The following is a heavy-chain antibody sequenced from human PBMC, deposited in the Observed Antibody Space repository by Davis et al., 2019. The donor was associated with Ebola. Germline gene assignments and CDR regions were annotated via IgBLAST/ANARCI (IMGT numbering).Heavy chain of an antibody. CDR2: IWYDGSNK. CDR1: GFTFSSYG. D-gene: IGHD6-13*01. CDR3: ARGKQQLVKGKLTDY. V-gene: IGHV3-33*01. Sequence: GESLKISCAASGFTFSSYGMHWVRQAPGKGLEWVAVIWYDGSNKYYADSVKGRFTISRDNSKNTLYLQMNSLRAEDTAVYYCARGKQQLVKGKLTDYWGQGTLVTVSS. J-gene: IGHJ4*02.